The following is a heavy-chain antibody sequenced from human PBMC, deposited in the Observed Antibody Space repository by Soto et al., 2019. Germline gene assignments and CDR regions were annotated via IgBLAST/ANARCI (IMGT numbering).Heavy chain of an antibody. CDR1: GYTFTGYY. V-gene: IGHV1-2*04. Sequence: QVQLVQSGAEVKKPGASVKVSCKAPGYTFTGYYMHWVRQAPGQGLEWMGWINPNSGGTNYAQKFQDWVTMTRDTSISTAYMELSRLRSDDTAVYYCARGPVGIAMAGTYTNFDYWGQGTLVTVSS. CDR3: ARGPVGIAMAGTYTNFDY. D-gene: IGHD6-19*01. CDR2: INPNSGGT. J-gene: IGHJ4*02.